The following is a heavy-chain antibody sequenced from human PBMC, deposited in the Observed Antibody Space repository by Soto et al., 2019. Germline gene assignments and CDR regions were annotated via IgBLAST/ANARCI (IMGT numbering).Heavy chain of an antibody. D-gene: IGHD3-3*01. CDR1: GFTFSSYS. Sequence: GGSLRLSCAASGFTFSSYSMNWVRQAPGKGLEWVSYISSSSSTIYYADSVKGRFTISRDNAKNSLYLQMNSLRDEDTAVYYCAREANDFWSGSTFDYWGQGTLVTVSS. J-gene: IGHJ4*02. V-gene: IGHV3-48*02. CDR3: AREANDFWSGSTFDY. CDR2: ISSSSSTI.